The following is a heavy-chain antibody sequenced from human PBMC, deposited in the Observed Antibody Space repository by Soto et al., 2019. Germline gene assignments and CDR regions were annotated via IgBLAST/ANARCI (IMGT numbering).Heavy chain of an antibody. CDR3: ARRARLFGSYIPETGAYYFDY. CDR1: GFTFSSYA. J-gene: IGHJ4*02. CDR2: ISGSGGST. D-gene: IGHD1-26*01. V-gene: IGHV3-23*01. Sequence: GGSLRLSCAASGFTFSSYAMSWVRQAPGKGLEWVSAISGSGGSTYYADSVKGRFTISRDNSKNTLFLQMNSLRAEDTAVYYCARRARLFGSYIPETGAYYFDYWGQGTLVTVSS.